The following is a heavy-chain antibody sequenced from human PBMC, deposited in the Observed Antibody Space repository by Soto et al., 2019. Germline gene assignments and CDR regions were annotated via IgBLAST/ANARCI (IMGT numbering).Heavy chain of an antibody. J-gene: IGHJ6*03. D-gene: IGHD2-21*01. V-gene: IGHV3-21*01. CDR2: ISSSSSYI. CDR3: ARVFHDIVANYYYMDV. CDR1: GFTFSSYS. Sequence: PGGSLRLSCAASGFTFSSYSMNWVRQDPGKGLEWVSSISSSSSYIYYADSVKGRFTISRDNAKNSLYLQMNSLRAEDTAVYYCARVFHDIVANYYYMDVWGKGTTVTVSS.